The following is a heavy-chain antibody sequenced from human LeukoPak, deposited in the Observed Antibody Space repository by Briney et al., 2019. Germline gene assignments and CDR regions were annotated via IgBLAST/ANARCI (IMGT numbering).Heavy chain of an antibody. V-gene: IGHV1-8*03. J-gene: IGHJ5*02. CDR3: ARALAAAGIADWFDP. Sequence: ASVKVSCKASGYTFTSYDINWVRQATGQGLDWMGWMNPNSGNTGYAQKFQGRVTITRNTSISTAYMELSSLRSEDTAVYYCARALAAAGIADWFDPWGQGTLVTVSS. D-gene: IGHD6-13*01. CDR2: MNPNSGNT. CDR1: GYTFTSYD.